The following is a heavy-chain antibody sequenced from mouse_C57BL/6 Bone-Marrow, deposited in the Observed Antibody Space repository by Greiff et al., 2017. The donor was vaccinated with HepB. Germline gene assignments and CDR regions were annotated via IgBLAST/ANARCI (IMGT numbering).Heavy chain of an antibody. J-gene: IGHJ3*01. Sequence: QVQLQQPGAELVKPGASVKLSCKASGYTFTSYWMHWVKQRPGQGLEWIGMIHPNTGSTNYNEKFKGKATLTVDKSSSTAYMQLSCLTSGDSAVYYCARSGFAYCDQGTLVTVSA. CDR1: GYTFTSYW. CDR3: ARSGFAY. CDR2: IHPNTGST. V-gene: IGHV1-64*01.